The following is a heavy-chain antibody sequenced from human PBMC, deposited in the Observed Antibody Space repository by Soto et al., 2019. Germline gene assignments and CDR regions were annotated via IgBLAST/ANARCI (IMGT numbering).Heavy chain of an antibody. CDR3: ARHIVGASCFDS. CDR1: GGSISSSNYY. CDR2: IYYSGST. V-gene: IGHV4-39*01. D-gene: IGHD1-26*01. Sequence: PSETLSLTCTVSGGSISSSNYYWGWIRQSPGKGLEWIGSIYYSGSTYYNPSLKSRVTISVDTSKNHFSLRLSSVTAADTAVYYCARHIVGASCFDSWGQGALVTVFS. J-gene: IGHJ4*02.